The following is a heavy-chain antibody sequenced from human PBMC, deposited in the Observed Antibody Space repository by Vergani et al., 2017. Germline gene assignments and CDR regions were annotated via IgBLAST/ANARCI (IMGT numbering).Heavy chain of an antibody. CDR1: GYTFTGYY. V-gene: IGHV1-2*02. D-gene: IGHD1-26*01. CDR3: ARVGGGSYLRSDGERSYFDY. Sequence: QVQLVQSGAEVKKPGASVKVSSKASGYTFTGYYMHWVRQAPGQGLEWMGWINPNSGGTNYAQKFQGRVTMTRDTSISTAYMELSRLRSDDTAVYYCARVGGGSYLRSDGERSYFDYWGQGTLVTVSS. J-gene: IGHJ4*02. CDR2: INPNSGGT.